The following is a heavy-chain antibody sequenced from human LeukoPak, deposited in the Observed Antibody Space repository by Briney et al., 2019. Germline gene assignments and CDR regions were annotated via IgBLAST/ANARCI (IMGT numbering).Heavy chain of an antibody. CDR1: GGTFSSYA. CDR3: AKYDGSGYYRI. V-gene: IGHV1-69*13. CDR2: IIPIFGTA. Sequence: SVKVSCKASGGTFSSYAISWVRQAPGQGLEWMGGIIPIFGTANYAQKFQGRVTITADESTSTAYMELSSLRSEDTAVYYCAKYDGSGYYRIWGQGTLVSVSS. J-gene: IGHJ4*02. D-gene: IGHD3-22*01.